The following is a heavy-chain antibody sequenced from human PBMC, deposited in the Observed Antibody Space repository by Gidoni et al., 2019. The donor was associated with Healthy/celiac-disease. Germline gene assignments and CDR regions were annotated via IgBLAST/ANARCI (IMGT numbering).Heavy chain of an antibody. J-gene: IGHJ6*02. CDR2: INPSGGST. Sequence: QVQLVQSGAEVKKPGASVKVSCKASGYTFTNYYIHWVRQAPGQGLEWMGIINPSGGSTSDAQNFQGRVAMTRDTSTSTVYMELSSLRSDDTAVYYWARDWWGGGSGSYGMDVWGQGTTVTVSS. CDR1: GYTFTNYY. D-gene: IGHD3-10*01. CDR3: ARDWWGGGSGSYGMDV. V-gene: IGHV1-46*03.